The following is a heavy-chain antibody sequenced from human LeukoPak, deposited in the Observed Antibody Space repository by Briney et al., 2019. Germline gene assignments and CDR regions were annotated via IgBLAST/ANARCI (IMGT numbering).Heavy chain of an antibody. CDR2: VYPYNGHT. CDR3: ARGERDYDSGGYYVIYDY. Sequence: GASVKVSCKTSGYTFKSFGVGWVRQAPGQGLEWMAWVYPYNGHTNYAQDVQGRVTVTTDTSSGTVYMQLRSLRFEDTAIYYCARGERDYDSGGYYVIYDYWGQGTPVTVSS. D-gene: IGHD3-22*01. CDR1: GYTFKSFG. J-gene: IGHJ4*02. V-gene: IGHV1-18*01.